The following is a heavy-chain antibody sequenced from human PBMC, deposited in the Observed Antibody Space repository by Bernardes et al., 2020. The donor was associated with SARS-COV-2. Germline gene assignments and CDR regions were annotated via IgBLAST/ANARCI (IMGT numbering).Heavy chain of an antibody. CDR3: ARAEQLEYYFDY. D-gene: IGHD6-13*01. Sequence: ASVKVSCKASGYTFTSYDINWVRQATGQGLEWMGWMNPNSGNTGYAQKFQGRVTMTRNTSISTAYMELSSLRSEDTALYYCARAEQLEYYFDYWGQGTLVTVSS. V-gene: IGHV1-8*01. CDR1: GYTFTSYD. CDR2: MNPNSGNT. J-gene: IGHJ4*02.